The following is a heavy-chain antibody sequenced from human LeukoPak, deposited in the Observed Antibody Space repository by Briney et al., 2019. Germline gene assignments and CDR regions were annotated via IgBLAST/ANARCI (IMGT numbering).Heavy chain of an antibody. Sequence: PGGSLRLSCAASGFTLSSYAMSCVRQAPGEGLEWVSAISGSGGSTYYADSVKGRFTISRDNSKNTLYLQMNSLRAEDTAVYYCAKLGGAPNYDFWSGYYDIADYWGQGTLVTVSS. D-gene: IGHD3-3*01. J-gene: IGHJ4*02. CDR1: GFTLSSYA. V-gene: IGHV3-23*01. CDR3: AKLGGAPNYDFWSGYYDIADY. CDR2: ISGSGGST.